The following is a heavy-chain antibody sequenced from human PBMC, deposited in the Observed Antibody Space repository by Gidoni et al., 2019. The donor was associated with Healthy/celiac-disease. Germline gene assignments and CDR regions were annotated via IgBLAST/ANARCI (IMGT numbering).Heavy chain of an antibody. CDR1: GGSVSGYY. CDR3: ARGRSAGRYSSSWYVAG. CDR2: INHSGST. Sequence: QVQIQQWGAGLLKPSETLSLTCAVYGGSVSGYYWSWIRQPPGKGLEWIGEINHSGSTNYNPSLKSRVTISVDTSKNQFSLKLSSVTAADTAVYYCARGRSAGRYSSSWYVAGWGQGTLVTVSS. V-gene: IGHV4-34*01. J-gene: IGHJ4*02. D-gene: IGHD6-13*01.